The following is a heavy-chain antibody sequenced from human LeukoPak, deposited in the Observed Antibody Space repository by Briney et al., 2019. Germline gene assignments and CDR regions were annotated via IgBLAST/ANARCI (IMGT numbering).Heavy chain of an antibody. V-gene: IGHV5-51*01. Sequence: AGESLKISCKGSGYSFTSYWIGWVRQMPGKGLEWMGIIYPGDSDTRYSPSFQGQVTISADKSISTAYLQWSSLKASDIAMYYCARGTRWIQLWLPKAHFDYWGQGTLVTVSS. CDR1: GYSFTSYW. CDR3: ARGTRWIQLWLPKAHFDY. J-gene: IGHJ4*02. CDR2: IYPGDSDT. D-gene: IGHD5-18*01.